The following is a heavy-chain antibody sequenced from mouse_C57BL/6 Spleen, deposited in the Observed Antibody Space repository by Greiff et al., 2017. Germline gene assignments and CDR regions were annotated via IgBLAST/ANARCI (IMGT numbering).Heavy chain of an antibody. CDR1: GYTFTEYT. J-gene: IGHJ3*01. V-gene: IGHV1-62-2*01. CDR3: ARHEERDYGSSYGFAY. CDR2: FYPGSGSI. Sequence: QVQLKESGAELVKPGASVKLSCKASGYTFTEYTIHWVKQRSGQGLEWIGWFYPGSGSIKYNEKFKDKATLTADKSSSTVYMELSRLTSEDSAVYFCARHEERDYGSSYGFAYWGQGTLVTVSA. D-gene: IGHD1-1*01.